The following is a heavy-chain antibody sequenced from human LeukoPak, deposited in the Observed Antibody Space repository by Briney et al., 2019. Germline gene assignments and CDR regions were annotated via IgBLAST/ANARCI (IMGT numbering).Heavy chain of an antibody. V-gene: IGHV1-8*03. CDR1: GYTFTSYD. CDR2: MNPNSGNT. D-gene: IGHD3-9*01. Sequence: ASVKVSCKASGYTFTSYDINWVRQATGQGLEWMGWMNPNSGNTGYAQKFQGRVTITRNTSITTAYMELSSLRSDDTAVYYCARDYDILTGYYCPGYWGQGTLVTVSS. CDR3: ARDYDILTGYYCPGY. J-gene: IGHJ4*02.